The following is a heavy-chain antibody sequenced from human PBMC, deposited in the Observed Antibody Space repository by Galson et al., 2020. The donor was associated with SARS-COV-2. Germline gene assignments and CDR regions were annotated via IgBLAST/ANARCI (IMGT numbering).Heavy chain of an antibody. D-gene: IGHD3-9*01. V-gene: IGHV1-18*04. CDR1: GYIFSSYG. CDR2: ISAYNGDT. J-gene: IGHJ6*02. Sequence: GESLKISCKASGYIFSSYGISWVRQAPGQGLEWMGWISAYNGDTNSAQKVQDRVTMTTDTSTSTAYMELRSLRPDDTAVYYCAKRGILTSLDVWGQGTTVTVSS. CDR3: AKRGILTSLDV.